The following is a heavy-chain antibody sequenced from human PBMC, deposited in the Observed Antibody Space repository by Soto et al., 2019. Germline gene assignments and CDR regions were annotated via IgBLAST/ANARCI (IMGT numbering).Heavy chain of an antibody. Sequence: EVQLLESGGGLVQPGGSLRLSCAASGFTFSSYAMSGVRQAPGKGLEWVSAISGSGGSTYYADSVKGRFTISRDNSKNTLYLQMNSLRAEETAVYYCAKDPNRGIAVAGPPDWIPLDVFDYWGQGTLVTVSS. CDR2: ISGSGGST. V-gene: IGHV3-23*01. CDR1: GFTFSSYA. D-gene: IGHD6-19*01. J-gene: IGHJ4*02. CDR3: AKDPNRGIAVAGPPDWIPLDVFDY.